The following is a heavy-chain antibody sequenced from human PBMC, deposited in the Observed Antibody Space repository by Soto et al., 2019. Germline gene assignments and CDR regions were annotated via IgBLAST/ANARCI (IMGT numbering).Heavy chain of an antibody. CDR3: ARDARSSYSSGWYYFDY. Sequence: ASVKVSCKASGYTFTSYYMHWVRQAPGQGLEWMGIINPSGGSTSYAQKFQGRVTITRDKSTSTVYMELSSMRSEDTAVYYCARDARSSYSSGWYYFDYWGQGTLVTVSS. CDR1: GYTFTSYY. D-gene: IGHD6-19*01. J-gene: IGHJ4*02. CDR2: INPSGGST. V-gene: IGHV1-46*01.